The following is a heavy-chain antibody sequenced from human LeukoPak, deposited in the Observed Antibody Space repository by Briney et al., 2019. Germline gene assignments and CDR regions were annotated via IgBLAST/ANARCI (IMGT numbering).Heavy chain of an antibody. V-gene: IGHV3-7*01. Sequence: GGSLRLSCAASGFGFSNYWMSWVRQAPGKGLEWVANMNEDGSEKNYVDSVKGRFTISRDNAQDSLYLQMNSLRAEDTAVYYCARDRGYSNFDYWGQGTLVTVSS. CDR1: GFGFSNYW. CDR3: ARDRGYSNFDY. J-gene: IGHJ4*02. D-gene: IGHD4-11*01. CDR2: MNEDGSEK.